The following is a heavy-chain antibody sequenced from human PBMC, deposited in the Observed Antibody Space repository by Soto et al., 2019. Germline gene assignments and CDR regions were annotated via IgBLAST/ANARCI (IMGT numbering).Heavy chain of an antibody. CDR1: GGTFSSYA. CDR2: ISGSGGST. J-gene: IGHJ3*02. D-gene: IGHD2-2*03. Sequence: SCKASGGTFSSYAMSWVRQAPGKGLEWVSAISGSGGSTYYADSVKGRFTISRDNSKNTLYLQMNSLRAEDTAVYYCARGWIGDLNDAFDIWGQGTMVTVSS. CDR3: ARGWIGDLNDAFDI. V-gene: IGHV3-23*01.